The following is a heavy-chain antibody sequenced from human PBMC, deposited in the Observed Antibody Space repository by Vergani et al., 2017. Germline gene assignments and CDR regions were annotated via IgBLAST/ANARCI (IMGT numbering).Heavy chain of an antibody. V-gene: IGHV4-34*01. CDR2: IYYSGST. J-gene: IGHJ5*02. Sequence: QVQLQQWGAGLLKPSETLSLTCAVYGGSFSGYYWGWIRQPPGKGLEWIGSIYYSGSTYYNPSLKSRVTISVDTSKNQFSLKLSSVTAADTAVYYCATHNYDFWSGYQNWFDPWGQGTLVTVSS. CDR1: GGSFSGYY. D-gene: IGHD3-3*01. CDR3: ATHNYDFWSGYQNWFDP.